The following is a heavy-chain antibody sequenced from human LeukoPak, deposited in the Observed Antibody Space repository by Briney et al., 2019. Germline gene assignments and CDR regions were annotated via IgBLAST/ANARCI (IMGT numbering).Heavy chain of an antibody. CDR1: GFTFSSYA. CDR2: ISYDGSNK. CDR3: ARDVIAAADYGMDV. V-gene: IGHV3-30*04. D-gene: IGHD6-13*01. Sequence: PGRSLRLSCAASGFTFSSYAVHWVRQAPGKGLEWVAVISYDGSNKYYADSVKGRFTISRDNSKNTLYLQMNSLRAEDTAVYYCARDVIAAADYGMDVWGQGTTVTVSS. J-gene: IGHJ6*02.